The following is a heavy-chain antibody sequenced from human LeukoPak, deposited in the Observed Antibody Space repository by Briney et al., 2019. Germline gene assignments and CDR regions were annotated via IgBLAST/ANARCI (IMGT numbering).Heavy chain of an antibody. Sequence: PSETLSLTCTVSGGSISSYYWSWIRQPPGKGLEWIGHIYYSGSTNYNPSLKSRVTISVDTSKNQFSLKLSSVTAADTAVYYCARVKDIVVFDYWGQGTLVTVSS. V-gene: IGHV4-59*01. CDR2: IYYSGST. CDR1: GGSISSYY. D-gene: IGHD2-15*01. CDR3: ARVKDIVVFDY. J-gene: IGHJ4*02.